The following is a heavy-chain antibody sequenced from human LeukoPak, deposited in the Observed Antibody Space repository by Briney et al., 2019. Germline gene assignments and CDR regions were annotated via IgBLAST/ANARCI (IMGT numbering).Heavy chain of an antibody. CDR2: IYHSGST. V-gene: IGHV4-4*02. CDR1: GGSISSSNW. Sequence: PSGTLSLTCAVSGGSISSSNWWSWVRQPPGKGLEWIGEIYHSGSTNYNPSLKSRVTISVDKSKNQFSLKLSFVTAADTAVYYCARDRPITYYYDSSGYYLSLWGQGTLVTVSS. D-gene: IGHD3-22*01. CDR3: ARDRPITYYYDSSGYYLSL. J-gene: IGHJ4*02.